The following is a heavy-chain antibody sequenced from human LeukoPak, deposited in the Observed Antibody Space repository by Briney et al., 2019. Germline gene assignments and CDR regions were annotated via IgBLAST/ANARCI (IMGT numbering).Heavy chain of an antibody. D-gene: IGHD3-9*01. CDR3: ARHSYDILTGPNWFDP. Sequence: PSETLSLTCTVSGGSISSYYWSWIRQPPGKGLEWIGYIYYSGSTNYNPSLKSRVTISVDTSKNQFSLKLSSVTAADTAVYYCARHSYDILTGPNWFDPWGQGTLVTVSS. J-gene: IGHJ5*02. V-gene: IGHV4-59*08. CDR2: IYYSGST. CDR1: GGSISSYY.